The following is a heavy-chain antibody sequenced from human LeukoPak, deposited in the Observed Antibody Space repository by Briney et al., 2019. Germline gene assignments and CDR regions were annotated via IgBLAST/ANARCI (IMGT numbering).Heavy chain of an antibody. CDR1: GFTFSSYG. V-gene: IGHV3-30*02. CDR2: IRYDGSNK. J-gene: IGHJ6*03. Sequence: GGSLRLSCAASGFTFSSYGMYWVRQAPDKGLEWVAFIRYDGSNKYYADSVKGRFTVSRDNSKNTLYLQMKSLRAEDTAVYYCARVLRYFDWLWKITTKGYYYMDVWGRGTTVTISS. CDR3: ARVLRYFDWLWKITTKGYYYMDV. D-gene: IGHD3-9*01.